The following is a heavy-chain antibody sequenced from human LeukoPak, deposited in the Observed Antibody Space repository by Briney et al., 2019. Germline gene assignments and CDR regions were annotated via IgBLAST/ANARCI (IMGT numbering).Heavy chain of an antibody. CDR2: IYYSGST. J-gene: IGHJ6*02. Sequence: SETLSLTCTVSGGSVGSGSYYWSWIRQPPGKGLEWIGYIYYSGSTNYNPSLKSRVTISVDTSKNQFSLKLSSVTAADTAVYYCARSSRGTSYYYGMDVWGQGTTVTVSS. CDR3: ARSSRGTSYYYGMDV. CDR1: GGSVGSGSYY. V-gene: IGHV4-61*01. D-gene: IGHD2-15*01.